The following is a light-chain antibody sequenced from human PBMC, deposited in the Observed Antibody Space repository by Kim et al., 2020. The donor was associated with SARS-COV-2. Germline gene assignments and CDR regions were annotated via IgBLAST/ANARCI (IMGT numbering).Light chain of an antibody. CDR1: RNNVGFEG. Sequence: QPAALACTGNRNNVGFEGAAWLQQHQGHPPKLLSYRNNNRPSGISERFSASWSGDTASLTISGLQPEDEADYYYSAWDRSLTGWVFGGGTKLTVL. CDR3: SAWDRSLTGWV. J-gene: IGLJ3*02. V-gene: IGLV10-54*04. CDR2: RNN.